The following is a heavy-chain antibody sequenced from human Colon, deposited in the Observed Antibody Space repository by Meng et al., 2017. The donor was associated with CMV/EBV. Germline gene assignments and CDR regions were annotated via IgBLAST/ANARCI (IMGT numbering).Heavy chain of an antibody. CDR1: GGTFSSYA. CDR3: ARGVIVSGYDSGYFDY. D-gene: IGHD5-12*01. Sequence: SVKVSCKASGGTFSSYAISWVRQAPGQGLEWMGGIIPIFGTANYAQKFQGRVTITTDESTSTAYMELSSLRSEDTAVYYCARGVIVSGYDSGYFDYWGQGTLVTVSS. CDR2: IIPIFGTA. V-gene: IGHV1-69*05. J-gene: IGHJ4*02.